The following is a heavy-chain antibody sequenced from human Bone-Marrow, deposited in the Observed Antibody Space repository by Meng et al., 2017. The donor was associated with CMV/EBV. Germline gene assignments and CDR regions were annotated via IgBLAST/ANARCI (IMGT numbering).Heavy chain of an antibody. V-gene: IGHV3-7*01. D-gene: IGHD3-3*01. J-gene: IGHJ6*02. CDR2: IKQRGSEA. CDR1: GFTFSNYY. Sequence: GGSLRLSCVASGFTFSNYYMSWVRQAPGKGLEWVANIKQRGSEAFYVDSVKGRFTISRDDAKNSLYLQMNSLRAEDTAVYYCARVSGFWSRHEGMDVWGQGTTVTVSS. CDR3: ARVSGFWSRHEGMDV.